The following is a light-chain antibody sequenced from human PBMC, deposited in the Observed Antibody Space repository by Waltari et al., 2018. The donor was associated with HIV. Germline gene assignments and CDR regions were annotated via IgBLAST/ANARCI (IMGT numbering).Light chain of an antibody. Sequence: QPVLTQPPSASASLGASVTLTCTLTSGHSNYQVDWYQPRPGKGPRFVMRVGTGGIVGSKGDGIPDRFSVLGSGLNRYLTINNIQEEDESDYYCGADHGSGSNWVFGGGTKLTVL. CDR1: SGHSNYQ. CDR3: GADHGSGSNWV. V-gene: IGLV9-49*01. J-gene: IGLJ2*01. CDR2: VGTGGIVG.